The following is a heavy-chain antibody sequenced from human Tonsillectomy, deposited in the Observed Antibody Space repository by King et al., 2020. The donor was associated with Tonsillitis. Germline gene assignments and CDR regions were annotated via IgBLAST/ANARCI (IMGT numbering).Heavy chain of an antibody. CDR1: GFPFSSYW. J-gene: IGHJ4*02. CDR2: INGDGSSI. D-gene: IGHD5-18*01. CDR3: ATPMGYFDY. V-gene: IGHV3-74*01. Sequence: VQLVESGGGLVQPGGSLRLSCAASGFPFSSYWMHWVRQVPGKGLVWVSRINGDGSSIKYPDSVKGRFAISRDNAKNTLYLQMNRVKVEDTAVYYCATPMGYFDYWGQGTLVTVSS.